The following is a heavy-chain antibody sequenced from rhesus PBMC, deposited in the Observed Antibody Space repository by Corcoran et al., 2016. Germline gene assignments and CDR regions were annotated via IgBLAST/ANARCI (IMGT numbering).Heavy chain of an antibody. D-gene: IGHD6-31*01. CDR2: IRSKSNNYET. Sequence: EVQLVESGGGLVQPGGSRGLACVACGVTFSSVALHWVRQASGKGLEWVGRIRSKSNNYETGYAASVKGRFTISRDDSKNTAYLQMNSLKTEDTAVYYCARGAAGNFDYWGQGVLVTVSS. CDR1: GVTFSSVA. CDR3: ARGAAGNFDY. V-gene: IGHV3-118*01. J-gene: IGHJ4*01.